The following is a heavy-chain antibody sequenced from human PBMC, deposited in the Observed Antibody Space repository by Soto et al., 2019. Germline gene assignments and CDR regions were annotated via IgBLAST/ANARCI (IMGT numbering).Heavy chain of an antibody. J-gene: IGHJ4*02. Sequence: QVQLVESGGGVVQPGRSLRLSCAASGFTFSSYAMHWVRQAPGKGLEWVAVISYDGSNKYYADSVKGRFTISRDNSKNTLYLQMNSLRAEDTAVYYCARAQDYDFWSGYYIGQCDYWGQGTLVTVSS. V-gene: IGHV3-30-3*01. CDR3: ARAQDYDFWSGYYIGQCDY. D-gene: IGHD3-3*01. CDR2: ISYDGSNK. CDR1: GFTFSSYA.